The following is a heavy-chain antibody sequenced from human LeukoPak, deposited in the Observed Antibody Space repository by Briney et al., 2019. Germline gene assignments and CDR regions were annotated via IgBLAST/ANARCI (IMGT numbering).Heavy chain of an antibody. CDR1: GGTFSSYA. J-gene: IGHJ5*02. D-gene: IGHD6-13*01. CDR2: INTNTGNP. CDR3: ARDDPSAAAAHNWFDP. V-gene: IGHV7-4-1*02. Sequence: ASVKVSCKASGGTFSSYAISWVRQAPGQGLEWMGWINTNTGNPTYAQGFTGRFVFSLDTSVSTAYLQISSLKAEDTAVYYCARDDPSAAAAHNWFDPWGQGTLVTVSS.